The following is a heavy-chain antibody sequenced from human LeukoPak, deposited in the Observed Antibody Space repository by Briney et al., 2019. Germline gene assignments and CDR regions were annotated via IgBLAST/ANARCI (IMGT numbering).Heavy chain of an antibody. CDR2: ISSSSSYI. V-gene: IGHV3-21*01. J-gene: IGHJ4*02. Sequence: PGGSLRLSCAASGFTFSDHYIDWVRQAPGKGLEWVSSISSSSSYIYYADPVKSRFTISRDNAKNSLYPQMNSLRAEDTAVYYCARFATVTKIDYWGEGTLVTVS. D-gene: IGHD4-17*01. CDR3: ARFATVTKIDY. CDR1: GFTFSDHY.